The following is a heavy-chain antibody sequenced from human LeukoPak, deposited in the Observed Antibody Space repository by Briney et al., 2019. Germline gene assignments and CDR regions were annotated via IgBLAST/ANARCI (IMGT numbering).Heavy chain of an antibody. V-gene: IGHV3-64D*09. Sequence: GGSLRLSCSASGFGFSAYAMYWVRQAPGKGLEYVSGISNNGGSSFYADSVKGRFTISRDNSKNTLYLQMSSLRAEDTAVYYCVKITSVTGGDCWGQGTRLTVSS. CDR2: ISNNGGSS. J-gene: IGHJ4*02. CDR1: GFGFSAYA. CDR3: VKITSVTGGDC. D-gene: IGHD1-1*01.